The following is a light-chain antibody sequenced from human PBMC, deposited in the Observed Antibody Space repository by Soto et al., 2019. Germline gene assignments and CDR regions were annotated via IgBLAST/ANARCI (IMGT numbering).Light chain of an antibody. CDR1: QSISSW. V-gene: IGKV1-5*01. CDR3: QQYNSYSPYT. J-gene: IGKJ2*01. Sequence: DILMTQSPSTLSASVGDRVTITCRASQSISSWLAWYQQKPGKAPKLLIYDASSLESGVPSRFSGSGSGTECTLTISSLQPDDFATYYCQQYNSYSPYTFGQGTKLEIK. CDR2: DAS.